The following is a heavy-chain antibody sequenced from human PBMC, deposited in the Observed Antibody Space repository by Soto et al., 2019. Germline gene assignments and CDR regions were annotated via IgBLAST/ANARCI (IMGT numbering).Heavy chain of an antibody. V-gene: IGHV1-2*04. Sequence: QVQLVQSGAEVQKPGASVKVSCKASGYTFTGYYMHWVRQAPGQGLEWMGWINPNSGGTNYAQKFQGWVTMTRDTSISTAYMELSRLRSDDTAVYYCARDIVGGRLDAFDIWGQGTMVTVSS. D-gene: IGHD1-26*01. J-gene: IGHJ3*02. CDR3: ARDIVGGRLDAFDI. CDR1: GYTFTGYY. CDR2: INPNSGGT.